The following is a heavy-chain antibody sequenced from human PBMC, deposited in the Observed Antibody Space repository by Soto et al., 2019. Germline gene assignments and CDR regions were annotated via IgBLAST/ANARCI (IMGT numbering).Heavy chain of an antibody. D-gene: IGHD6-19*01. V-gene: IGHV3-23*01. CDR3: SRRSSGWYFDY. CDR1: GFTFSSDA. CDR2: ISGSGDST. Sequence: EVQLLESGGGLVQPGGSLRLSCAASGFTFSSDAVSWVRQAPGKGLEWVSVISGSGDSTYYADSVKGRFTISRDNSKNTLYLQMNSLRAEDTAVYYCSRRSSGWYFDYWGQGTLVTVSS. J-gene: IGHJ4*02.